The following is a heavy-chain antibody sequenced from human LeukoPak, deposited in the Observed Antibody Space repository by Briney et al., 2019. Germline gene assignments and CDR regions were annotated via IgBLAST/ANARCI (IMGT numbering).Heavy chain of an antibody. J-gene: IGHJ6*02. CDR1: GGSISSGDYY. CDR3: STGSMTSSYYYYGMDV. Sequence: ASQTLSLTCTVSGGSISSGDYYWSWIRQPPGKGLEWIGYIYYSGSTYYNPSLKSRVTISVDTSKNQFSLKLSSVTAADTAVYYCSTGSMTSSYYYYGMDVWGQGTTVTVS. CDR2: IYYSGST. V-gene: IGHV4-30-4*01.